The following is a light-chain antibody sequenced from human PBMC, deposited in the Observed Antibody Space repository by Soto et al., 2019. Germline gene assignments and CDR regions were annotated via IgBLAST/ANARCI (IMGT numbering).Light chain of an antibody. Sequence: QSALTQPASVSGSPGQSITISCTGTSSDVGAYNYVSWYQQYPGKVPKLMIYDVSNRPSGVSNRFSGSKSGNTASLTISGLQAEDEANYYCSSYTRSSTLFGGGTKLTVL. CDR1: SSDVGAYNY. J-gene: IGLJ2*01. V-gene: IGLV2-14*01. CDR2: DVS. CDR3: SSYTRSSTL.